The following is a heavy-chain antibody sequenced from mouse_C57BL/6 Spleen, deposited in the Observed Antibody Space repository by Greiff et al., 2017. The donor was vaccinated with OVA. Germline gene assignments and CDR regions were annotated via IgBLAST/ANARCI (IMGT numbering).Heavy chain of an antibody. V-gene: IGHV10-3*01. CDR3: VGRDYDYAMDY. J-gene: IGHJ4*01. CDR2: IRRKSSNYET. CDR1: GFTFNTYA. D-gene: IGHD1-1*01. Sequence: EVKVVESGGGLVQPKGSLKLSCAASGFTFNTYAMHWVRQAPGKGLEWVARIRRKSSNYETSYDVSVKDRFTISRDYSQRMLYLRMNNRKTEDTAMGYCVGRDYDYAMDYWGQGTSVTVSS.